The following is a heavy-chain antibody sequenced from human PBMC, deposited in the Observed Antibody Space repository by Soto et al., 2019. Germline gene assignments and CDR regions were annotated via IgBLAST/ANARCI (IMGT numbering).Heavy chain of an antibody. D-gene: IGHD3-16*01. CDR2: IIPIVGTA. J-gene: IGHJ6*02. Sequence: QVQLVQSGAEVKKPGSSVKVSCKASGGTFSSYAISWVRQAPGQGLAWMGVIIPIVGTANYAQKFQGRVTITTDESTSTAYMELCSLRSDDAAVYYCASTFGEAGNPTSYYFCFGLDVWGQGTKVPVCS. CDR3: ASTFGEAGNPTSYYFCFGLDV. V-gene: IGHV1-69*01. CDR1: GGTFSSYA.